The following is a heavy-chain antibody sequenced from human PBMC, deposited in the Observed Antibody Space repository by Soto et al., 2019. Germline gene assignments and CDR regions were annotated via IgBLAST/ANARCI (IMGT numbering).Heavy chain of an antibody. CDR2: INHSGST. CDR1: GGSFSGYY. Sequence: SETLPLTCAVYGGSFSGYYWSWIRQPTGKGLEWIGEINHSGSTNYNPSLKSRVTISVDTSKNQFSLKLSSVTAADTAVYYCARILLGVVAATRRYYYYYMDVWGKGTTVTVSS. D-gene: IGHD2-15*01. J-gene: IGHJ6*03. V-gene: IGHV4-34*01. CDR3: ARILLGVVAATRRYYYYYMDV.